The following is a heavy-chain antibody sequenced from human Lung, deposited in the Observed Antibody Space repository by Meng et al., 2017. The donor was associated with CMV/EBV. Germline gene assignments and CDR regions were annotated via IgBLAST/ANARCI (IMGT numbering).Heavy chain of an antibody. CDR3: ARDDNWGPDY. V-gene: IGHV1-2*02. Sequence: ASVKVSCKASGYTFTGHFMHWVRQARGQGLEWMGWIQPNTGVTNYARNFQGRVTMTRDTSISTVYMELGGLRSDDTAMYYCARDDNWGPDYWGQGTLVTLSS. CDR2: IQPNTGVT. J-gene: IGHJ4*02. CDR1: GYTFTGHF. D-gene: IGHD7-27*01.